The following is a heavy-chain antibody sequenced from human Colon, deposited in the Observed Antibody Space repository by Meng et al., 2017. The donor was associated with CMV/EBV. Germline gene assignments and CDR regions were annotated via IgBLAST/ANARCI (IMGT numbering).Heavy chain of an antibody. CDR2: IRGKAYGGTT. D-gene: IGHD6-25*01. V-gene: IGHV3-49*04. CDR1: GFTFGDYA. J-gene: IGHJ4*02. Sequence: GESLKISCAASGFTFGDYAMSWVRQAPGKGLERVGFIRGKAYGGTTEYAASVKGRFTISRDDSKSIAYLQMNSLKTEDTAVYYCTRYLIAALLGFWGQGTLVTVSS. CDR3: TRYLIAALLGF.